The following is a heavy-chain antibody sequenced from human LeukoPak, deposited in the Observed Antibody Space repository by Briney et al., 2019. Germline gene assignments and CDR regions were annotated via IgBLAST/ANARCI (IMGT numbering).Heavy chain of an antibody. CDR3: ARDLGFSGNDW. J-gene: IGHJ4*02. Sequence: GGSLRLSCAASGFAVTDHSMDWVRQAPGKGLEWVGRTRIKPNGFTTEYAASVKGRFTISRDDSKNSLYLQMDSLKTEDTAVYYCARDLGFSGNDWWGQGTLVTVSS. CDR1: GFAVTDHS. V-gene: IGHV3-72*01. CDR2: TRIKPNGFTT. D-gene: IGHD3-10*01.